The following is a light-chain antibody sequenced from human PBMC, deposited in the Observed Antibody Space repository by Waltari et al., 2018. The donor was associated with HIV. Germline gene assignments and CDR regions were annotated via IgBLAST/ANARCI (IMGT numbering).Light chain of an antibody. CDR2: KDI. CDR3: QSTDHDGTWV. CDR1: ALPQTY. Sequence: SYELTQTPSVSVSPGQTATISCSRGALPQTYSSWYGQKPGQAPVLIIYKDIQRPSGIPERISGSRSGTGGTLTISDVQAEDEGDYYCQSTDHDGTWVFGGGTKLTVL. J-gene: IGLJ3*02. V-gene: IGLV3-25*03.